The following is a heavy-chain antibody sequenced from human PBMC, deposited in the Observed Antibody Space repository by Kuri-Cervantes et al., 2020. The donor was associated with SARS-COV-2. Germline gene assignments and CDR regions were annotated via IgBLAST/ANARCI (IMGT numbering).Heavy chain of an antibody. J-gene: IGHJ6*02. CDR1: GFNFSSYA. CDR3: AKDGLIAIGATGMDV. D-gene: IGHD2-21*01. V-gene: IGHV3-23*01. CDR2: ISGSGGST. Sequence: LSLTCAASGFNFSSYAMSWVRQAPGKGLEWVSAISGSGGSTYYADSVKGRFTISRDNSKNTLYLQMNSLRAEDTAVYYCAKDGLIAIGATGMDVWGQGTPVTVSS.